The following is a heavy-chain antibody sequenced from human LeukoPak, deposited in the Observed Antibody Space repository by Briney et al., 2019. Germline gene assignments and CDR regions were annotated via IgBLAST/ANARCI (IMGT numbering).Heavy chain of an antibody. CDR3: ARVGQWRSYYFDY. CDR1: GFTVSTNY. Sequence: PGGSLRLSCVVSGFTVSTNYMSWVRQAPGKGLEWVSLIYSGGSTYYADSVKGRFIISRDNSKNTLYLQMNSLRAEDTAVYYCARVGQWRSYYFDYWGQGTLVTVSS. V-gene: IGHV3-66*01. D-gene: IGHD6-19*01. CDR2: IYSGGST. J-gene: IGHJ4*02.